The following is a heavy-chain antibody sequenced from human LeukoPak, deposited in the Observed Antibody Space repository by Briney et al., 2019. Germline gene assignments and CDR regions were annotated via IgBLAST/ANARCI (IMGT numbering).Heavy chain of an antibody. V-gene: IGHV1-18*01. CDR3: ARSTYYDFWSGYLFDC. CDR1: GYTFTSYG. D-gene: IGHD3-3*01. CDR2: ISAYNGNT. J-gene: IGHJ4*02. Sequence: APVKVSCKASGYTFTSYGISWVRQAPGQGLEWMGWISAYNGNTNYAQKLQGRVTMTTDTSTSTAYMELRSLGSDDTAVYYCARSTYYDFWSGYLFDCWGQGTLVTVSS.